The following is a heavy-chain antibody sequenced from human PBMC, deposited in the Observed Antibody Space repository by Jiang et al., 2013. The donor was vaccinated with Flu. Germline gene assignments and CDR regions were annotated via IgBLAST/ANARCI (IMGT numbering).Heavy chain of an antibody. J-gene: IGHJ4*02. V-gene: IGHV3-33*08. CDR1: GFTFSRYG. D-gene: IGHD6-13*01. CDR3: ARVQQLHPFSPPQWEMDY. CDR2: GWFDGSNK. Sequence: QLVESGGGVVQPGRSLRLSCAASGFTFSRYGMHWVRQAPGKGLEWVAVGWFDGSNKYYADSVKGRFTISRDNSKNTLYLQMNSLRAEDTAVYYCARVQQLHPFSPPQWEMDYWGQGTLVTVSS.